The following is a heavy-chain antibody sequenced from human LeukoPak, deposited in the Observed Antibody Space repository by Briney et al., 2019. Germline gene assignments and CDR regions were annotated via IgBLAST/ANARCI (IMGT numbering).Heavy chain of an antibody. J-gene: IGHJ5*02. CDR1: GGTFTSYA. V-gene: IGHV1-69*13. CDR3: ARKLRLGGNWFDP. CDR2: IIPISGTT. Sequence: SVKVSCKTSGGTFTSYAITWVRQAPGQGLEWMGKIIPISGTTNYAQKFQGRVTFTAYESTSTAYMELSSLRSEDTALYYCARKLRLGGNWFDPWGQGTLVTVSS. D-gene: IGHD1-26*01.